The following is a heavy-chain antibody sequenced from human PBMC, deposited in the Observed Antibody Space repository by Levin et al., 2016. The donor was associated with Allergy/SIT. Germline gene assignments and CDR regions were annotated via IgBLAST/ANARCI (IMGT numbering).Heavy chain of an antibody. V-gene: IGHV3-9*01. D-gene: IGHD1-14*01. CDR3: AKGKPEIINLMDV. J-gene: IGHJ6*03. CDR2: ISWNSGTI. Sequence: WIRQPPGKGLEWVSGISWNSGTIGYADSVKGRFTISRDNAKNSLFLQMSSLRVEDTALYYCAKGKPEIINLMDVWGKGTAVTVSS.